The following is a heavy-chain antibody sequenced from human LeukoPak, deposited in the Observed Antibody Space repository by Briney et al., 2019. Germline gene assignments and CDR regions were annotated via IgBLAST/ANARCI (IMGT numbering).Heavy chain of an antibody. CDR2: IYYSGST. CDR1: GGSISSSSHY. V-gene: IGHV4-30-4*08. CDR3: ARGKGEFGYYDFWSGYYRYFDL. D-gene: IGHD3-3*01. J-gene: IGHJ2*01. Sequence: SETLSLTCTVSGGSISSSSHYWGWIRQPPGKGLEWIGYIYYSGSTYYNPSLKSRVTISVDTSKNQFSLKLSSVTAADTAVYYCARGKGEFGYYDFWSGYYRYFDLWGRGTLVTVSS.